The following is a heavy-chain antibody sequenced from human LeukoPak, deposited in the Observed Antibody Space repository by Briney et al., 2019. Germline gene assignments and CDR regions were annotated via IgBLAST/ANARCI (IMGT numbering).Heavy chain of an antibody. D-gene: IGHD3-10*01. CDR1: GYSFTSYD. CDR2: MNPNSGYA. CDR3: ARGEYYGSGSWGY. V-gene: IGHV1-8*02. J-gene: IGHJ4*02. Sequence: ASVKVSCKASGYSFTSYDINWVRQASGPGLEWMGWMNPNSGYAGFAQKFQGRVTSTRDTSTGTAYLELSSLRSEDTAVYFCARGEYYGSGSWGYWGQGTLVTVSS.